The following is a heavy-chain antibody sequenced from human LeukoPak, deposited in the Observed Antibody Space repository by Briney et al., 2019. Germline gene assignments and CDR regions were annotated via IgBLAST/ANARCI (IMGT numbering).Heavy chain of an antibody. Sequence: ASVKVSCKASGYTFTGYYMHWVRQAPGQGLEWMGWINPNSGGTNYAQKFQGRVTMTRDTSISTAYMELSRLRSDDTAVYYCARDPLAAAGFDYWGQGTLDTVSS. V-gene: IGHV1-2*02. CDR2: INPNSGGT. CDR1: GYTFTGYY. CDR3: ARDPLAAAGFDY. D-gene: IGHD6-13*01. J-gene: IGHJ4*02.